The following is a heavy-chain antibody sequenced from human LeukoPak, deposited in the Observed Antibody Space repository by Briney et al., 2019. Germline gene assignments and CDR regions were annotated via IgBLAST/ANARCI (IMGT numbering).Heavy chain of an antibody. CDR2: ISAYNGNT. CDR1: GYTFTSYG. V-gene: IGHV1-18*01. D-gene: IGHD2-21*02. CDR3: ARDSVAYCGGDCQNFDY. J-gene: IGHJ4*02. Sequence: ASVKVSCKASGYTFTSYGISWVRQAPGQGLEWMGWISAYNGNTNYAQKFQGRVTMTTDTSTSTAYMELRSLRSDDTAVYYCARDSVAYCGGDCQNFDYWGQETLVTVSS.